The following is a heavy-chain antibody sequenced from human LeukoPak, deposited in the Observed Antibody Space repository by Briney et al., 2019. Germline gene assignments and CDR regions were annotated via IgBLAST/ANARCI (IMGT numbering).Heavy chain of an antibody. CDR3: ASMAPVAGTDY. J-gene: IGHJ4*02. CDR2: INSDGSST. V-gene: IGHV3-74*01. Sequence: RGSLRLSCAASGFTFSSYWMHWVRQAPGKGLVWVSRINSDGSSTSYADSVKGRFTISRDNSKNTLYLQMNSLRAEDTAVYYCASMAPVAGTDYWGQGTLVTVSS. CDR1: GFTFSSYW. D-gene: IGHD6-19*01.